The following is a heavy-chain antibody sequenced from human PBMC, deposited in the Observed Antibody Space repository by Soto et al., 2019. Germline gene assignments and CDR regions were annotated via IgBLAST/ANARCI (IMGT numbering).Heavy chain of an antibody. CDR3: ATTPYSSAYQFDF. D-gene: IGHD3-22*01. CDR2: FHFEDDDM. Sequence: ASVKVSCKVPGYPLTEIFLHWVRQAPGKGLEWMGGFHFEDDDMVYAQKFQGRVTMTEDTSTDTAYMELRSLRPEDTAIYYCATTPYSSAYQFDFWGQGTLVTVSS. CDR1: GYPLTEIF. V-gene: IGHV1-24*01. J-gene: IGHJ4*02.